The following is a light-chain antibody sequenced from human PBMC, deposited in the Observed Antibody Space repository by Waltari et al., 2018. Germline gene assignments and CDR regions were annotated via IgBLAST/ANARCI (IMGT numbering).Light chain of an antibody. CDR2: DVS. Sequence: QSALPQPAPVSGSPGQSFTISCTGTSRYIGGYTYASWYQQHPGKAPKDIVYDVSNRPSGVSNRFSGSKSGNTASLTISGLQAEDEAHYYCSSYTSSGTLVVFGGGTRLTVL. CDR1: SRYIGGYTY. J-gene: IGLJ2*01. CDR3: SSYTSSGTLVV. V-gene: IGLV2-14*03.